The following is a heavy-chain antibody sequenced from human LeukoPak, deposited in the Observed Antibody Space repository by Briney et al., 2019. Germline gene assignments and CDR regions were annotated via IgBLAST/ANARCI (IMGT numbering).Heavy chain of an antibody. CDR1: GFTFSSYA. D-gene: IGHD3-3*01. Sequence: GGSLRLSCAASGFTFSSYAMSWVRQAPGKGLEWVSAISGSGGSTYYADSVKGRFTISRDNSKNTLYLQMSSLRAEDTAVYYWAKAPPPYYDFWSGYASYFDYWGQGPLVTVSS. J-gene: IGHJ4*02. CDR2: ISGSGGST. V-gene: IGHV3-23*01. CDR3: AKAPPPYYDFWSGYASYFDY.